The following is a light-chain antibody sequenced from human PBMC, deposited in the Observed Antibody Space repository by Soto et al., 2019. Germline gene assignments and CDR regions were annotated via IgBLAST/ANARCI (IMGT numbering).Light chain of an antibody. CDR3: QQYSSYVT. CDR1: QSISSW. V-gene: IGKV1-5*03. CDR2: KAS. J-gene: IGKJ1*01. Sequence: DIQMTQSPSTLSASVGDRVTINCRASQSISSWLAWYQQKPGKAPTLLIYKASSLESGVPSRFSGSGSGTDFTLTISSLQPDDFATYYCQQYSSYVTFGQGTKVEIK.